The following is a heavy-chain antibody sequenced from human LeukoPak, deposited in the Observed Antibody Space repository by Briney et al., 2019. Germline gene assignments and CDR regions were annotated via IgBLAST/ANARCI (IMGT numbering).Heavy chain of an antibody. V-gene: IGHV4-38-2*01. CDR3: ARLGAGTMVRGVISY. CDR2: IYHSGST. CDR1: GYSISGGYY. Sequence: PSETLSLTCAVSGYSISGGYYWGWIRQPPGKGLEWIGSIYHSGSTYYNPSLKSRVTISVDTSKNQFSLKLSSVTAADTAVYYCARLGAGTMVRGVISYWGQGTLVTVSS. J-gene: IGHJ4*02. D-gene: IGHD3-10*01.